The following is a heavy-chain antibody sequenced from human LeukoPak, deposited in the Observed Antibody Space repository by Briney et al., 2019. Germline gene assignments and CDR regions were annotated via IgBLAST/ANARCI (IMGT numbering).Heavy chain of an antibody. Sequence: ASVKVSCKASGYTFTSYGICWVRQAPGQGLEWMGWISPYNGNTNYAQKFQGRVSVTTDTSTGTAYMELRGLRSEDTAVYYCAAATTGSQPDYWGQGTLVTVSS. J-gene: IGHJ4*02. CDR2: ISPYNGNT. CDR3: AAATTGSQPDY. V-gene: IGHV1-18*01. CDR1: GYTFTSYG. D-gene: IGHD5-12*01.